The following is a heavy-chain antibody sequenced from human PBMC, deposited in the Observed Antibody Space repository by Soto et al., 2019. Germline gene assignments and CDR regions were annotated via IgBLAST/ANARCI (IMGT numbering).Heavy chain of an antibody. CDR2: INHSGST. Sequence: SETLSLTCAVYGGSFSGYYWSWIRQPPGKGLEWIGEINHSGSTNYNPSLKSRVTISVDTSKNQFSLKLSSVTAADTAVYYCATRITMVTNWFDPWGQGTLVTVSS. CDR3: ATRITMVTNWFDP. CDR1: GGSFSGYY. D-gene: IGHD3-10*01. V-gene: IGHV4-34*01. J-gene: IGHJ5*02.